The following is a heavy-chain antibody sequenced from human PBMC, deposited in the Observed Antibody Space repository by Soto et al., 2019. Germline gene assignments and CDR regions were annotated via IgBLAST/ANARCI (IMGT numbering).Heavy chain of an antibody. CDR3: ARDVDTAMVTYYYYGMDV. CDR2: ISYDGSNK. V-gene: IGHV3-30-3*01. J-gene: IGHJ6*02. D-gene: IGHD5-18*01. CDR1: GFTFSSYA. Sequence: QVQLVESGGGVVQPGRSLRLSCAASGFTFSSYAMHWVRQAPGKGLEWVAVISYDGSNKYYADSVKGRFTISRDNSKNTLYLQMNSRRAEDTAVYYCARDVDTAMVTYYYYGMDVWGQGTTVTVSS.